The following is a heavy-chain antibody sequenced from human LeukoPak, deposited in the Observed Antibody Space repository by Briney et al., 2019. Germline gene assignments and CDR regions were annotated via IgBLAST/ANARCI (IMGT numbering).Heavy chain of an antibody. CDR3: TRLDWNDEGFDY. J-gene: IGHJ4*02. CDR1: GFTFSGSI. Sequence: GGSLRLSCAASGFTFSGSIMHWVRQASGKGLEWVGRIRSKADSYATAYAASVKGRFTISRDDSKNTAFLQMNSLKTEDTAVYYCTRLDWNDEGFDYWGQGTLVTVSS. CDR2: IRSKADSYAT. D-gene: IGHD1-1*01. V-gene: IGHV3-73*01.